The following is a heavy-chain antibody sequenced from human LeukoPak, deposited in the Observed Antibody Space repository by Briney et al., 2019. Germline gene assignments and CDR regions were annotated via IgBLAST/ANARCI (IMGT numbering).Heavy chain of an antibody. D-gene: IGHD3-10*01. CDR2: FIPIFGTA. V-gene: IGHV1-69*13. CDR1: GGTFSSYA. J-gene: IGHJ6*02. Sequence: SVKVSCKASGGTFSSYAISWVRQAPGQGLEWMGGFIPIFGTANYAQKFQGRVTITAEESTSTAYMELSSLRSEDTAVYYCARGPNNYYGSGSYYYYYYGMDVWGQGTTVTVSS. CDR3: ARGPNNYYGSGSYYYYYYGMDV.